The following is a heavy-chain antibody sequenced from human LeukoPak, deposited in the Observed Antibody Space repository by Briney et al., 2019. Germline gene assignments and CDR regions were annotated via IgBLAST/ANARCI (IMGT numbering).Heavy chain of an antibody. CDR3: ARDPITMVRGVGGGHHKDAFDI. Sequence: PSETLSLTCTVSGGSISSSSYYWGWIRQPPGKGLEWIGSIYYSGSTYYNPSLKSRVTISVDTSKNQFSLKLSSVTAADTAVYYCARDPITMVRGVGGGHHKDAFDIWGQGTMVTVSS. CDR1: GGSISSSSYY. V-gene: IGHV4-39*07. J-gene: IGHJ3*02. D-gene: IGHD3-10*01. CDR2: IYYSGST.